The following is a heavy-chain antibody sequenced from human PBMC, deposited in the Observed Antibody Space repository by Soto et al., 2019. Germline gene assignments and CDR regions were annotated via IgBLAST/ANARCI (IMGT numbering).Heavy chain of an antibody. V-gene: IGHV1-69*01. CDR2: ISPILCTA. CDR1: SYA. D-gene: IGHD2-15*01. J-gene: IGHJ4*02. Sequence: SYASSCPLHAPGQGLEGRGVISPILCTANYAKKCQGRVTITADESTSTAYMELSSLRSEDTDVYYCASSRGGSCYDYWGQVNLFTFSS. CDR3: ASSRGGSCYDY.